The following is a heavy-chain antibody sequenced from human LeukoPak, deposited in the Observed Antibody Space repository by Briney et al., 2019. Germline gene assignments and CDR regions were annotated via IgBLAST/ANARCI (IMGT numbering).Heavy chain of an antibody. CDR2: MYFCGST. CDR3: ARVRGSTSCPDY. CDR1: GGSISGYY. D-gene: IGHD2-2*01. J-gene: IGHJ4*02. V-gene: IGHV4-59*01. Sequence: SETLSLTCTVSGGSISGYYWSWIRQSPGKGLEWIGYMYFCGSTNYNPSLKSRVSMSVDTSKNQFSLKLSSVTAEDTAVYYCARVRGSTSCPDYWGQGTLVTVSS.